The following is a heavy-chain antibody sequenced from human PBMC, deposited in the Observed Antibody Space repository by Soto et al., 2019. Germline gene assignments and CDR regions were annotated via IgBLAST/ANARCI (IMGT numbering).Heavy chain of an antibody. CDR2: IFSNDEK. V-gene: IGHV2-26*01. D-gene: IGHD3-3*01. CDR3: AHREIYYDFDAFDI. J-gene: IGHJ3*02. Sequence: DLEWLAHIFSNDEKSYSTSLKSRLTISKDTSKSQVVLTMTNMDPVDTATYYCAHREIYYDFDAFDIWGQGTMVTVSS.